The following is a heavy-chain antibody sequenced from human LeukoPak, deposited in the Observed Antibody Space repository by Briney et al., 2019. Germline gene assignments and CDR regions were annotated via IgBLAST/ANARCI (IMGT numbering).Heavy chain of an antibody. CDR3: AKMVRGIALYFDY. CDR1: GGSISSYY. CDR2: IYHSGII. D-gene: IGHD3-10*01. J-gene: IGHJ4*02. Sequence: SETLSLTCMVPGGSISSYYWSWIRQPPGKGLEWIGYIYHSGIINYNPSLQSRVTISVDTSKNQFYLKLSSLTAADTAVYYCAKMVRGIALYFDYWGQGTLVTVSA. V-gene: IGHV4-59*01.